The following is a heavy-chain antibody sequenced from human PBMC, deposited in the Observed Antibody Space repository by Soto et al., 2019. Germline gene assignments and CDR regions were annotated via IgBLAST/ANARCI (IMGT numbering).Heavy chain of an antibody. CDR3: VTRGSFDC. CDR2: IYSGGST. D-gene: IGHD1-26*01. V-gene: IGHV3-66*01. J-gene: IGHJ4*02. Sequence: EVQLVESGGGLVQPGGSLRLSCAASGFIVSSNYMTWVRQAPGKGLEWVSVIYSGGSTYYADSVKSRFTISRDNSKNTLYLQMNSLRAEDTAMYYCVTRGSFDCWGQGTLVTVSS. CDR1: GFIVSSNY.